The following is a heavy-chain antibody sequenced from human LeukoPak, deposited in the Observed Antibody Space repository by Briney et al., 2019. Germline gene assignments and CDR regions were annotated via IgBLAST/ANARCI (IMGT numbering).Heavy chain of an antibody. Sequence: GGSLRLSCAASGYTFSSYSRTWVRQAPGKGLEWVSSISSSISYIYYADSVKGRFTNSRDNAKNLLYLQMNSLRAEDTAVYYCARSYDFWSGYHGPCHFDYWGQGTLVTVSS. J-gene: IGHJ4*02. CDR1: GYTFSSYS. CDR2: ISSSISYI. CDR3: ARSYDFWSGYHGPCHFDY. D-gene: IGHD3-3*01. V-gene: IGHV3-21*01.